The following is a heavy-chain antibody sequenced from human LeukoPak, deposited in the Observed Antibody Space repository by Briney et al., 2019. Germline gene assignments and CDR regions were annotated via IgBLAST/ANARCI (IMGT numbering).Heavy chain of an antibody. Sequence: ASVTVSCKASGYTFTGYYMHWVRQAPGQGLEWMGWINPNSGGTNYAQKFQGRVTITRDTSISTAYMELSRLRSDDTAVYYCARVRGWGYYFDYWGQGTLVTVSS. V-gene: IGHV1-2*02. CDR3: ARVRGWGYYFDY. CDR1: GYTFTGYY. J-gene: IGHJ4*02. D-gene: IGHD3-10*01. CDR2: INPNSGGT.